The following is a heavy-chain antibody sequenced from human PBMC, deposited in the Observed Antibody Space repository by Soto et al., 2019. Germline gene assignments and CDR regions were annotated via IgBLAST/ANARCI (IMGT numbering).Heavy chain of an antibody. CDR3: ARGHSSSSWYTLVDYFDY. CDR2: ISSSGSTI. D-gene: IGHD6-13*01. J-gene: IGHJ4*02. V-gene: IGHV3-11*01. Sequence: GGSLRLSCAASGFTFSDYYMSWIRQAPGKGLEWVSYISSSGSTIYYADSAKGRFTISRDNAKNSLYLQMNSLRAEDTAVYYCARGHSSSSWYTLVDYFDYWGQGTLVTVSS. CDR1: GFTFSDYY.